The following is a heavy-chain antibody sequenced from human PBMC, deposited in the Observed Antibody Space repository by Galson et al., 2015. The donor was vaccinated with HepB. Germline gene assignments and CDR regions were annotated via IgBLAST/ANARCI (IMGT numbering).Heavy chain of an antibody. D-gene: IGHD3-22*01. CDR2: ISSSSSTI. J-gene: IGHJ6*03. CDR1: GFTFSSYS. CDR3: ARDAVSFDSSGYYYPYYYYYMDV. V-gene: IGHV3-48*01. Sequence: SLRLSCAASGFTFSSYSMNWVRQAPGKGLEWVSYISSSSSTIYYADSVKGRFTISRDNAKNSLYLQMNSLRAEDTAVYYCARDAVSFDSSGYYYPYYYYYMDVWGKGTTVTVSS.